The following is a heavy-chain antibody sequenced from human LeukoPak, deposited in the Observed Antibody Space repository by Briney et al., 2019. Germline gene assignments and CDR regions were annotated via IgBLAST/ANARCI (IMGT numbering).Heavy chain of an antibody. CDR1: GFTFSSYS. J-gene: IGHJ4*02. CDR2: ISSSSSYI. CDR3: ARDGDYSSSSH. Sequence: GGSLRLSCAASGFTFSSYSMNWACQAPGKGLEWVSSISSSSSYIYYADSVKGRFTISRDNAKNSLYLQMNSLRAEDTAVYYCARDGDYSSSSHWGQGTLVTVSS. D-gene: IGHD6-6*01. V-gene: IGHV3-21*01.